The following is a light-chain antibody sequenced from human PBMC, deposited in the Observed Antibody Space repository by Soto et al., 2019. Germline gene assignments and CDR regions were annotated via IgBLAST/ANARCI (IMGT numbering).Light chain of an antibody. J-gene: IGKJ1*01. CDR3: QQYGSSLRT. Sequence: EILMTQSPVTLSVSPGERATLSCRASQSVSSNLAWYQQKPGQAPSLLIYGAFTRATGIPARFSGSGSGTDFTLTISRLEPEDFAVYYCQQYGSSLRTFGQGTKVDIK. V-gene: IGKV3-20*01. CDR2: GAF. CDR1: QSVSSN.